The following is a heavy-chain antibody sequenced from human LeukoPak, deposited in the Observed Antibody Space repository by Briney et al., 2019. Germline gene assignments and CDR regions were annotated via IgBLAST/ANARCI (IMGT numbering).Heavy chain of an antibody. CDR3: ASTAMVTYFDY. V-gene: IGHV3-11*03. Sequence: PGGSLRLSCAASGFTFSDYYMSWIRQAPGEGLEWVSYISSSGHYTNYADSVKGRFTISRDNSKNSLSLQMNSLRAEDTAVYYCASTAMVTYFDYWGQGTLVTVSS. J-gene: IGHJ4*02. CDR2: ISSSGHYT. D-gene: IGHD5-18*01. CDR1: GFTFSDYY.